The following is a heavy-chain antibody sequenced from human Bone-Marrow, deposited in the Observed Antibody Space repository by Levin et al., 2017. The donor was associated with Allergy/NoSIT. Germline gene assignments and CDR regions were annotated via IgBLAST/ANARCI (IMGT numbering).Heavy chain of an antibody. Sequence: GGSLRLSCEASGFIFDNYVMNWVRQPPGKGLEWVSGIDPLGDVTYYADSVKGRFPVSRANSRNILYLQLTSVRVGDTAVYYCVKEAYYYYTDVWGKGTAVTVS. CDR3: VKEAYYYYTDV. CDR2: IDPLGDVT. V-gene: IGHV3-23*01. J-gene: IGHJ6*03. CDR1: GFIFDNYV.